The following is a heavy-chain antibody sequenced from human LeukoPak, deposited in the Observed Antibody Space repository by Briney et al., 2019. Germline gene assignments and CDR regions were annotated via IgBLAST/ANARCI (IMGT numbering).Heavy chain of an antibody. CDR3: ARDTKYAFDN. Sequence: GGSLRLSCAASGFTFSSYSMNWVRQAPGKGLEWISYIGISSGNTKYAGSVKGRFTISGDKAKNSVYLQMNSLRVEDTAVYYCARDTKYAFDNWGQGTLVTVSS. CDR2: IGISSGNT. J-gene: IGHJ4*02. CDR1: GFTFSSYS. D-gene: IGHD2-2*01. V-gene: IGHV3-48*01.